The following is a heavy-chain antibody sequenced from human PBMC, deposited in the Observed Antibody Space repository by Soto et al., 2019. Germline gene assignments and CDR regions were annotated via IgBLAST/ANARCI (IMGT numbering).Heavy chain of an antibody. CDR3: ARDAGKRYDYCGMDV. J-gene: IGHJ6*02. Sequence: EVQLVESGGGLVQPGGSLRLSCVASGFTFRNYWMYWVRQGPGKGPVCVSRIKPYGSSTNYADSVRGRFTISRDVAKNTLYLALDSMRAEDTATYYCARDAGKRYDYCGMDVWAQGATVSVSS. V-gene: IGHV3-74*01. CDR2: IKPYGSST. CDR1: GFTFRNYW.